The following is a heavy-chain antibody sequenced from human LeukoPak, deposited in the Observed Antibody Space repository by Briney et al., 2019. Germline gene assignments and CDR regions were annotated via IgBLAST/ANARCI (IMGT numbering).Heavy chain of an antibody. CDR1: GFTFSAYG. J-gene: IGHJ4*02. Sequence: PAGSLRLSCAASGFTFSAYGMQWVRQAPGKGLEWVGGILDDGSNAHYADAVRGRFTVSRDNSKNPIYLQMNSLRDEDTAVYYCARDSITGDNSLDYWGRGTLVTVSS. V-gene: IGHV3-33*05. D-gene: IGHD7-27*01. CDR3: ARDSITGDNSLDY. CDR2: ILDDGSNA.